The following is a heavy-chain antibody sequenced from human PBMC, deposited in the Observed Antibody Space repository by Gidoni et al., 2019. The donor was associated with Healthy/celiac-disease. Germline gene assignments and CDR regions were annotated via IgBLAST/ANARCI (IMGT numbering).Heavy chain of an antibody. D-gene: IGHD3-22*01. V-gene: IGHV4-39*01. CDR3: ARRANLNYDSSGGLDP. J-gene: IGHJ5*02. Sequence: QLQLQESGPGLVKPSETLSLTCTVSGGSISSSSYYWGWIRQPPGKGLEWIGSIYYSGSTYYNPSLKSRVTISVDTSKNQLSLKLSSVTDADTAVYYCARRANLNYDSSGGLDPWGQGTLVTVSS. CDR1: GGSISSSSYY. CDR2: IYYSGST.